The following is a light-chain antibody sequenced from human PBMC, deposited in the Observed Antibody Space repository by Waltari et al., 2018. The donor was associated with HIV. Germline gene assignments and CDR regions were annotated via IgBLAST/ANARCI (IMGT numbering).Light chain of an antibody. CDR2: DVS. V-gene: IGLV2-8*01. Sequence: QSALTQPPSASGSPGQSVTISCTGTSSDIGAYNYVSWFQQPPGKAPKLMIFDVSKRPSGVPDRFSGSKSGNTASLTVSGLQAEDEDDYYCASHAGSKDVFGGGTKLTVL. CDR1: SSDIGAYNY. J-gene: IGLJ2*01. CDR3: ASHAGSKDV.